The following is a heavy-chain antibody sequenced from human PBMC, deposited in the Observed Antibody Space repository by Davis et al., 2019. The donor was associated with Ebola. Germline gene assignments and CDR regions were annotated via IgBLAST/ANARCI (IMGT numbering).Heavy chain of an antibody. V-gene: IGHV1-69*06. CDR3: ARDHGGYDLGYYYGMDV. D-gene: IGHD5-12*01. Sequence: SVKVSCKASGDTFSSYAISWVRQAPGQGLEWMGGIIPIFGTANYAQKFQGRVTITADKSTSTAYMELSSLRSEDTAVYYCARDHGGYDLGYYYGMDVWGQGTTVTVSS. CDR1: GDTFSSYA. CDR2: IIPIFGTA. J-gene: IGHJ6*02.